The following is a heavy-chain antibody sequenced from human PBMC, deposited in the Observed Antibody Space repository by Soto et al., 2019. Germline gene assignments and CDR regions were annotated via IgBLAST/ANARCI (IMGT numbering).Heavy chain of an antibody. D-gene: IGHD1-1*01. CDR2: LSDSGCSI. V-gene: IGHV3-23*01. CDR3: AKVSSAWNASFSDL. J-gene: IGHJ5*02. CDR1: VSSLNRFP. Sequence: GGCRRLSLTKSVSSLNRFPFPGVGQALGKGLEWVSGLSDSGCSISYADSVKGRFTISRGNSMNTLYLQMNTLTDEDTAVYYCAKVSSAWNASFSDLWGHETQVTVSA.